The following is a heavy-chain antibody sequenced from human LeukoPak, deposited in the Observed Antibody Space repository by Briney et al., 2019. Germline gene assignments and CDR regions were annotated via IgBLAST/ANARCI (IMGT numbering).Heavy chain of an antibody. J-gene: IGHJ4*02. CDR1: GYTFTSYG. CDR2: ISAYNGDT. D-gene: IGHD6-19*01. CDR3: ARDFPGIAMAGTFDY. V-gene: IGHV1-18*01. Sequence: ASVKASCKASGYTFTSYGISWVRQAPGQGLEWMGWISAYNGDTNYAQNLQGRVTMTTDTSTNTAYMELRSLRSDDTAVYYCARDFPGIAMAGTFDYWGQGTLVTVSS.